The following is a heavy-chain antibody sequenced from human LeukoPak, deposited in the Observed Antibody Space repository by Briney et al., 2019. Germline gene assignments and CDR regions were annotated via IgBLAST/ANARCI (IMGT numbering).Heavy chain of an antibody. D-gene: IGHD3-10*01. Sequence: GRSLRLSCAASGFTFDDYAMHWVRHAPGKGLEWVSGISWNSGSKGYADSVKGRFTISRDNSKKSLYLQMNSLRPEDTALYYCAKAAGDWYFDLWGRGTLVSVSS. CDR2: ISWNSGSK. CDR1: GFTFDDYA. V-gene: IGHV3-9*01. CDR3: AKAAGDWYFDL. J-gene: IGHJ2*01.